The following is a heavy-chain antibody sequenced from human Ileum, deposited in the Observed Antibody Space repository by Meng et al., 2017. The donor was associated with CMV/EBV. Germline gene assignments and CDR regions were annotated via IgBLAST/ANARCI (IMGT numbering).Heavy chain of an antibody. CDR2: IKTNKADT. CDR1: GYNFSDYS. J-gene: IGHJ3*01. CDR3: ATVYGVGSFEF. D-gene: IGHD3-10*01. V-gene: IGHV1-2*02. Sequence: CKASGYNFSDYSIHRVRQTPGQGLEWRGRIKTNKADTKYSQKVQGRVTMTTDTSISAADLGLRGLRSDDTAVYDCATVYGVGSFEFWGQGTMVTVSS.